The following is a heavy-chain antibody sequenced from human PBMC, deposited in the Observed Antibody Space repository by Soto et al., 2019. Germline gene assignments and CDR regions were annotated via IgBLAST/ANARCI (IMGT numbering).Heavy chain of an antibody. CDR1: GYTFTSYG. D-gene: IGHD3-3*01. Sequence: QVPLVQSGAEVKKPGASVKVSCKASGYTFTSYGISWVRQAPGQGLEWMGWISAYNGNTNYAQKLQGRVTMTTDTSTSTAYMELRRLTSDDTAVYYCARDLSERITICGVVIKRGAYYYGMDVWGQGTTVTVSS. V-gene: IGHV1-18*01. CDR3: ARDLSERITICGVVIKRGAYYYGMDV. CDR2: ISAYNGNT. J-gene: IGHJ6*02.